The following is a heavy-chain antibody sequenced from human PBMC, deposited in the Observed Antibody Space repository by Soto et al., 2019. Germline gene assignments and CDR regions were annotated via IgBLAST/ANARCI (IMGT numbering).Heavy chain of an antibody. V-gene: IGHV5-10-1*04. Sequence: GESLKISCKGSGYSFTSYWISWVRQMPGKGLEWMGRIDPSDSYTNYSPSFQGQVTISADKSISTAYLQWSSLKASDTAMYYCARLEGEWELPSGAFDIWGQGTMVTVSS. CDR3: ARLEGEWELPSGAFDI. CDR2: IDPSDSYT. D-gene: IGHD1-26*01. J-gene: IGHJ3*02. CDR1: GYSFTSYW.